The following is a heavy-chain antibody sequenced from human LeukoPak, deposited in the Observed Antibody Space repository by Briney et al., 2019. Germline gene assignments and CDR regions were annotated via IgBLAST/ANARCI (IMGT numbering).Heavy chain of an antibody. V-gene: IGHV4-59*01. J-gene: IGHJ6*03. CDR2: IYYSGST. D-gene: IGHD3-10*01. CDR3: ARDLHYYGSGDYYCYYMDV. Sequence: PSETLSLTCTVSGGSISSYYWSWIRQPPGKGLEWIGYIYYSGSTNYNPSLKSRVTISVDTSKNQFSLKLSSVTAADTAVYYCARDLHYYGSGDYYCYYMDVWGKGTTVTVSS. CDR1: GGSISSYY.